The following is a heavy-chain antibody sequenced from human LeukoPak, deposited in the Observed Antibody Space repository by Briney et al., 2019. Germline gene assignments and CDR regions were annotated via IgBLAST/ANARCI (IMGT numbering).Heavy chain of an antibody. J-gene: IGHJ5*02. CDR3: ARDRWVVVPAFNWFDP. V-gene: IGHV1-18*01. CDR1: GYTFISYD. CDR2: ISAYNGNT. D-gene: IGHD2-2*01. Sequence: ASVKVSCKASGYTFISYDINWVRQAPGQGLEWMGWISAYNGNTNYAQKLQGRVTMTTDTSTSTAYMELRSLRSDDTAVYYCARDRWVVVPAFNWFDPWGQGTLVTVSS.